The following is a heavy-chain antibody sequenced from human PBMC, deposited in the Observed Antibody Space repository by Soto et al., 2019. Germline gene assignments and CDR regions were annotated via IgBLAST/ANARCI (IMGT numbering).Heavy chain of an antibody. CDR1: GFSLSTSGVG. CDR2: IYWDDDK. J-gene: IGHJ2*01. Sequence: QITLKESGPTLVKPTQTLTLTCTFSGFSLSTSGVGVGWIRQPPGKALEWLALIYWDDDKRYSPSLKSRLTITKDTTKNQVVLTMTNMDPVDTATYYCAHTPRIAAEYWYFDLWGRGTLFTVSS. CDR3: AHTPRIAAEYWYFDL. D-gene: IGHD6-13*01. V-gene: IGHV2-5*02.